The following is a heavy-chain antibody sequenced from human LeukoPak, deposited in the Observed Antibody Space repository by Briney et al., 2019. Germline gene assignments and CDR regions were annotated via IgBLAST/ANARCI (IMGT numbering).Heavy chain of an antibody. J-gene: IGHJ2*01. CDR2: IYYSGST. D-gene: IGHD2-2*01. Sequence: PSETLSLTCTVSGGSISSYYWSWIRQPPGKGLEWIGYIYYSGSTNYNPSLKSRVTISVDTSKNQFSLKLSSVPAADTAVYYCARVIREYCSSNSCYAGEGYWYFDLWGRGTLVTVSS. CDR1: GGSISSYY. CDR3: ARVIREYCSSNSCYAGEGYWYFDL. V-gene: IGHV4-59*01.